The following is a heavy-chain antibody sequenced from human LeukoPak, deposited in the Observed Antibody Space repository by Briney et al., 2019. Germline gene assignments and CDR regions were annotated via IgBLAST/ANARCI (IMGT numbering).Heavy chain of an antibody. J-gene: IGHJ4*02. CDR1: GYSFSTYL. D-gene: IGHD6-6*01. Sequence: GESLKISCKGSGYSFSTYLITWVRQMPGKGLEWMGRIDPSDSYTKYSPSFQGHVTISADKSVTTAYLQWTSPRASDTAMYYCARQGDWDTSSLRYHPFDYWGQGTLVTVSS. CDR3: ARQGDWDTSSLRYHPFDY. V-gene: IGHV5-10-1*01. CDR2: IDPSDSYT.